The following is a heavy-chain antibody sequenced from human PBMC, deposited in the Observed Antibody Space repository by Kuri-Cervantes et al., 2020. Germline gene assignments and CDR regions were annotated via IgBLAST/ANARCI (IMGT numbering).Heavy chain of an antibody. J-gene: IGHJ4*02. Sequence: ASVKVSCKASGYTFTGNYIHWVRQAPGQGLEWMGWISAYNGNTNYAQKLQGRVTMTTDTSTSTAYMELRSLRSDDTAVYYCARSPLDYGDLGYWGQGTLVTVSS. CDR2: ISAYNGNT. D-gene: IGHD4-17*01. CDR1: GYTFTGNY. V-gene: IGHV1-18*04. CDR3: ARSPLDYGDLGY.